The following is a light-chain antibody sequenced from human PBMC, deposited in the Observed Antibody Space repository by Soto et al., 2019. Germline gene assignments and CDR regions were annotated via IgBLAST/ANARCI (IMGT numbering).Light chain of an antibody. Sequence: DIQMTQSPSTLSASVGDRVTITCRPSQSISNWLAWYQQKPGKAPTLLIYRASNLEGGVPSRFSGSGSGTEFTLTISSLQPDDFATYYCQQYDSYSREFGQGTKVEIK. CDR2: RAS. V-gene: IGKV1-5*03. CDR1: QSISNW. CDR3: QQYDSYSRE. J-gene: IGKJ1*01.